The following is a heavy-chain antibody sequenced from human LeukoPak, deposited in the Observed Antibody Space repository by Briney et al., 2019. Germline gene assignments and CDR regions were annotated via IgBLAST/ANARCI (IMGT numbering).Heavy chain of an antibody. CDR2: ISSSSSTI. CDR1: GFTFSSYW. V-gene: IGHV3-48*01. J-gene: IGHJ3*02. Sequence: GGSLRLSCAASGFTFSSYWMTWVRQAPGKGLEWVSYISSSSSTIYYADSVKGRFTISRDNPKNTLYLQMNSLRAEDTAVYYCAKYRQWLADAFDIWGQGTMVTVSS. CDR3: AKYRQWLADAFDI. D-gene: IGHD6-19*01.